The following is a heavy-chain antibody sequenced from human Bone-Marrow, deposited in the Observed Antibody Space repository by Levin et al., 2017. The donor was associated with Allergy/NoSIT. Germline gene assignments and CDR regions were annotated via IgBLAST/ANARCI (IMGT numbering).Heavy chain of an antibody. CDR3: ARGNVITSLDY. CDR2: IHYSGNN. CDR1: GGSIGDYY. Sequence: RASETLSLTCVVSGGSIGDYYWTWIRQPPGKGLEWIGYIHYSGNNNYNPSLKSRVTMSVDTSKNQFSLRLSSVTAADTAVYYCARGNVITSLDYWGQGSLVTVSS. J-gene: IGHJ4*02. V-gene: IGHV4-59*01. D-gene: IGHD1-14*01.